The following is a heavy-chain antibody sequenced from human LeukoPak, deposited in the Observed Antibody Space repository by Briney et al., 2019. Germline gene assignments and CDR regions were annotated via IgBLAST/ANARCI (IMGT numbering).Heavy chain of an antibody. CDR2: ISGSGGST. J-gene: IGHJ6*03. Sequence: GGSLRLSCAASGFTFSSYAMSWVRQAPGKGLEWVSAISGSGGSTYYADSVKGRFTISRDNSKNTLYRQMNSLRAEDTAVYYCAKLPEIAPYYYYMDVWGKGTTVTVSS. V-gene: IGHV3-23*01. CDR1: GFTFSSYA. D-gene: IGHD1-14*01. CDR3: AKLPEIAPYYYYMDV.